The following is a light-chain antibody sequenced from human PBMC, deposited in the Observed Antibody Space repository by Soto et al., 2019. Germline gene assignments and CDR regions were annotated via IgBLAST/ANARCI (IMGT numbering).Light chain of an antibody. CDR2: GAS. CDR3: QQSDSTPYT. J-gene: IGKJ2*01. Sequence: EIVMTQSPATLSVSPGEGASLSCRASQSVRSNLAWYQQKPGQAPRLLIFGASTRATGIPARFSGSGSGTDFTLTIASLQPEDFSTYYCQQSDSTPYTFGQGTKVDI. V-gene: IGKV3-15*01. CDR1: QSVRSN.